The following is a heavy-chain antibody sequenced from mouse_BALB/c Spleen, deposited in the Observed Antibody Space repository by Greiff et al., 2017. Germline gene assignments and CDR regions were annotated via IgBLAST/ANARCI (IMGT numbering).Heavy chain of an antibody. J-gene: IGHJ4*01. Sequence: EVHLVESGAELVKPGASVKLSCTASGFNIKDTYMHWVKQSNGKSLEWIGNIDPYYGGTSYNQKFKGKATLTVDKSSSTAYMQLKSLTSEDSAVYYCARGNDYDGYYAMDYWGQGTSVTVSS. CDR3: ARGNDYDGYYAMDY. V-gene: IGHV1-34*02. CDR1: GFNIKDTY. CDR2: IDPYYGGT. D-gene: IGHD2-4*01.